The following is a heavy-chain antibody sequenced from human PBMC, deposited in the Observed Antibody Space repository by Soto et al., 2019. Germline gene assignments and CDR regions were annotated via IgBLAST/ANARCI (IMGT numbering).Heavy chain of an antibody. D-gene: IGHD3-10*01. CDR1: GFTFSAFG. CDR2: ISYDGILK. J-gene: IGHJ6*02. Sequence: GGSLRLSCEASGFTFSAFGMHWVRQAPGKGLEWVAIISYDGILKYYADSVKGRFTISRDTSKSALYLQMNSLRPGDTAVYYCAKDFKISGGHYGSLNYYYGMDVWGQGTTVTVSS. V-gene: IGHV3-30*18. CDR3: AKDFKISGGHYGSLNYYYGMDV.